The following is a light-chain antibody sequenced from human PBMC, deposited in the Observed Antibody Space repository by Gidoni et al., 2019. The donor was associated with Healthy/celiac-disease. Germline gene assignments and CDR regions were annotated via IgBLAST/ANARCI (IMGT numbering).Light chain of an antibody. CDR2: QDS. J-gene: IGLJ2*01. Sequence: SYELTPPPSVSASPGQTASITCSGDKLGDKYACWYQQKPGQSPVLVIYQDSKRPSGIPERFSGSNSGNTATLTISGTQAMDEADYYCQAWDSVVVFGGGTKLTVL. CDR3: QAWDSVVV. V-gene: IGLV3-1*01. CDR1: KLGDKY.